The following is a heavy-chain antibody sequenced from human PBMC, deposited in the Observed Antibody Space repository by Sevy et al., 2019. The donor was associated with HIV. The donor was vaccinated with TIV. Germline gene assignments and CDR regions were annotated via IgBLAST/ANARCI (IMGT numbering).Heavy chain of an antibody. D-gene: IGHD3-10*02. V-gene: IGHV3-33*01. Sequence: GGSLRLSCAAPGFTFSDFGMQWVRQAPGKGLQWVAVIWNDGSNKYYADSVKGRFTTSRDNSSNTLYLQMNSLRAEDTAVYYCARDVRGEGIRPGDLDYWGQGTLVTVSS. CDR3: ARDVRGEGIRPGDLDY. CDR2: IWNDGSNK. CDR1: GFTFSDFG. J-gene: IGHJ4*02.